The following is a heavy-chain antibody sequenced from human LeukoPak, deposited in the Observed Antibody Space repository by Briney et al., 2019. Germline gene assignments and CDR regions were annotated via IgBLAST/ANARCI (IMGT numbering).Heavy chain of an antibody. D-gene: IGHD3-22*01. CDR1: GFTFSSYA. CDR3: ARPPGYYDSNFDY. CDR2: ISGSGGST. J-gene: IGHJ4*02. V-gene: IGHV3-23*01. Sequence: GGSLRLSCAASGFTFSSYAMSWVRQAPGKGLEWVSAISGSGGSTYYADSVKGRFTISRDNSKNTLYLQMNSLRAEDTAVYYCARPPGYYDSNFDYWGQGTLVTVSS.